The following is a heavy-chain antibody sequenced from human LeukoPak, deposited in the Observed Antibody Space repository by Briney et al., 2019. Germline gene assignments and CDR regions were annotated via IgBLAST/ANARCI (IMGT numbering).Heavy chain of an antibody. J-gene: IGHJ4*02. CDR1: GFTVSSNY. CDR3: AKNGEVVPAAMVVDS. V-gene: IGHV3-66*01. CDR2: IYSGGST. D-gene: IGHD2-2*01. Sequence: GGSLRLSCAASGFTVSSNYMSWVRQAPGKGLEWVSVIYSGGSTYYADSVKGRFTISRDNSKNTLFLQMNSLRAEDTAVYYCAKNGEVVPAAMVVDSWGQGTLVTVSP.